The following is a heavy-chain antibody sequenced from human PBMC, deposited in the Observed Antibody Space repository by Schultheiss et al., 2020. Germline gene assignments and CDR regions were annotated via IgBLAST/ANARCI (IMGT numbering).Heavy chain of an antibody. Sequence: GGSLRLSCAASGFTFSSYAMSWVRQAPGKGLVWVSRFKSDASFTTYADSVKGRFTISRDNSKNTLYLQMNSLKTEDTAVYYCTRNPYGVQGVSGGFDYWGQGTLVTVSS. CDR2: FKSDASFT. V-gene: IGHV3-74*01. D-gene: IGHD3-10*01. CDR3: TRNPYGVQGVSGGFDY. CDR1: GFTFSSYA. J-gene: IGHJ4*02.